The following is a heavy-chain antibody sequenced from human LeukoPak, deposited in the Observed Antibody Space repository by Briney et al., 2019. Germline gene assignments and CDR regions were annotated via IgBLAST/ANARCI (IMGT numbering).Heavy chain of an antibody. D-gene: IGHD6-13*01. CDR2: ITSRGTTI. Sequence: PGGSLRLSCTASGFTLSDYYLTWIRQAPGKGLEWVSYITSRGTTIYHADSVKGRFTISRDNAKNSLYLQMSSLRAEDTAVYYCARWLRGIADEDGVDVWGQGTTVTVSS. V-gene: IGHV3-11*01. CDR3: ARWLRGIADEDGVDV. J-gene: IGHJ6*02. CDR1: GFTLSDYY.